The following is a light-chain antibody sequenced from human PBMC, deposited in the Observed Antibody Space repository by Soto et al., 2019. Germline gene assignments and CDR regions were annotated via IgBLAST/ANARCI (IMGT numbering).Light chain of an antibody. CDR1: QSVLYSSNNKNY. J-gene: IGKJ5*01. Sequence: DIVMTQSPDSLAVSLGERATINCNSSQSVLYSSNNKNYLAWYQQKPGQPPNLLIYWASTRESGVPDRFSGSGSGTDLTLTISSLQAEDVAVYYCQQYYSTPYTFGQGTRLEI. V-gene: IGKV4-1*01. CDR2: WAS. CDR3: QQYYSTPYT.